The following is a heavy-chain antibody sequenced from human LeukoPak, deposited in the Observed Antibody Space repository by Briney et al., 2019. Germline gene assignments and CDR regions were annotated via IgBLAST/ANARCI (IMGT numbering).Heavy chain of an antibody. J-gene: IGHJ6*03. CDR1: GGTFSSYA. D-gene: IGHD6-13*01. CDR3: ARVGSIAAAGTSLNYYYYYYMDV. CDR2: IIPIFGTA. V-gene: IGHV1-69*05. Sequence: SVKVSCKASGGTFSSYAISWVRQAPGQGLEWMGGIIPIFGTANYAQKFQGRVTITTDESTSTAYMELSSLRSEDTAVYYCARVGSIAAAGTSLNYYYYYYMDVWGKGTTVTVSS.